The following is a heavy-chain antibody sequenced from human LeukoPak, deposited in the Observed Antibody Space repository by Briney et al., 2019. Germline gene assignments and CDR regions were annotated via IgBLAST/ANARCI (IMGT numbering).Heavy chain of an antibody. J-gene: IGHJ4*02. V-gene: IGHV1-8*03. CDR3: ARGSRFLEWLSIDY. CDR1: GYTFTSYD. CDR2: MNPNSGNT. Sequence: ASVKVSCEASGYTFTSYDINWVRQATGQGLEWMGWMNPNSGNTGYAQKFQGRVTITRNTSISTAYMELRSLRSDDTAVYYCARGSRFLEWLSIDYWGQGTLVTVSS. D-gene: IGHD3-3*01.